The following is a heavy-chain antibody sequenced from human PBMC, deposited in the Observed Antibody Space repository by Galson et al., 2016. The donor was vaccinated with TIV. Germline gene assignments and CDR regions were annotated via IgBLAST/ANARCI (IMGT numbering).Heavy chain of an antibody. CDR1: GYTFTNYI. J-gene: IGHJ4*02. D-gene: IGHD1-1*01. V-gene: IGHV1-3*01. Sequence: SVKVSCKASGYTFTNYIMHWVRQAPGQRLEWMGWINAGTGNTKYSQKFQGRVTITRDTSASTAYMELSSLRTEDTAVNYWARDPGYFVYWGQGTLVTVSS. CDR3: ARDPGYFVY. CDR2: INAGTGNT.